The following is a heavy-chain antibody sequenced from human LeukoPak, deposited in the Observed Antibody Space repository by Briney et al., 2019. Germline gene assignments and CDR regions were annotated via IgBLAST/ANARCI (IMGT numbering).Heavy chain of an antibody. CDR1: GFTFGSYS. V-gene: IGHV3-21*01. D-gene: IGHD6-13*01. Sequence: GGSLGLSCAASGFTFGSYSMNWVRQAPGKGLEWVSSISSSSSYIYYADSVKGRFTISRDNAKNSLYLQMNSPRAEDTAVYYCARGPTGSWADYWGQGTLVTVSS. CDR3: ARGPTGSWADY. CDR2: ISSSSSYI. J-gene: IGHJ4*02.